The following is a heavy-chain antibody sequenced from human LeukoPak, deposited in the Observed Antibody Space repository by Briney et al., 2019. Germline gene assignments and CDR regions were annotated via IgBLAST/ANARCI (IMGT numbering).Heavy chain of an antibody. CDR1: GFTFSSYS. CDR3: AQGGWSYYMDV. Sequence: GGSLRLSFAASGFTFSSYSMNWVRQAPGKGLEWVSSISSSSSYIYYADSVKGRFTISRDNAKNSLYLQMNSLRAEDTAVYYCAQGGWSYYMDVWGKGTTVTVSS. V-gene: IGHV3-21*01. J-gene: IGHJ6*03. CDR2: ISSSSSYI. D-gene: IGHD2-15*01.